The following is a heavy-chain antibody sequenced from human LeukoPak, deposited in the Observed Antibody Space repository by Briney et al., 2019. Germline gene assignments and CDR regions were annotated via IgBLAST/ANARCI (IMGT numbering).Heavy chain of an antibody. V-gene: IGHV3-11*04. Sequence: GGSLRLSCAASGFTFSDYYMSWIRQAPGKGLEWVSYISSSGSTIYYADSVKGRFTISRDNSKNTVYLQMDSLRAEDTAVYYCARDRADGYNYDDYFDNWGQGTLVTVSS. CDR1: GFTFSDYY. D-gene: IGHD5-18*01. J-gene: IGHJ4*02. CDR2: ISSSGSTI. CDR3: ARDRADGYNYDDYFDN.